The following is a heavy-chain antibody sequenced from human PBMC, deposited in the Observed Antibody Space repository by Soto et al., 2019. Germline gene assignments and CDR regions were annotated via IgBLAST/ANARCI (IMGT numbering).Heavy chain of an antibody. CDR2: IYWDNDK. D-gene: IGHD2-21*02. Sequence: SGPTLVNPTQTLTLTCTFSGFSLSTYGVSVGWIRQPPGKALEWLALIYWDNDKYYSPSLKSRLTITKDTSENQVVLTMTNMDPVDTATYYCIQSRCGGDCLQSYASYYYYGMDVWGQGTTVTVSS. CDR1: GFSLSTYGVS. CDR3: IQSRCGGDCLQSYASYYYYGMDV. J-gene: IGHJ6*02. V-gene: IGHV2-5*02.